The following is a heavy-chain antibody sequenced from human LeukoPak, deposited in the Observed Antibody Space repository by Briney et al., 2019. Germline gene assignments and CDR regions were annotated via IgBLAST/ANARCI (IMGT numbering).Heavy chain of an antibody. CDR2: IYYSGST. Sequence: PSETLSLTCTVSGGSISSGDYYWSWIRQPPGKGLEWIGYIYYSGSTYYNPSLKSRVTISVDTSKNQFSLKLSSVTAADTAVYYSARINWAGYYYYGMDVWGKGTTVTVSS. V-gene: IGHV4-30-4*01. J-gene: IGHJ6*04. CDR1: GGSISSGDYY. CDR3: ARINWAGYYYYGMDV. D-gene: IGHD7-27*01.